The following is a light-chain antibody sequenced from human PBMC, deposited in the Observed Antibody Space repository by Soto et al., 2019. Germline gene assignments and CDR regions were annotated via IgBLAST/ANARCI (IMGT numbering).Light chain of an antibody. CDR1: QSISRW. J-gene: IGKJ1*01. Sequence: DIQMTQSPSTLSASVGDRVTITCRASQSISRWLAWYQQKPGKAPKVLIWDASSLQRGVPSRFSGSGSGTEFTLTISSLQPDEFATYYCQQYNAYSTWTFGQGTKVDIK. CDR3: QQYNAYSTWT. CDR2: DAS. V-gene: IGKV1-5*01.